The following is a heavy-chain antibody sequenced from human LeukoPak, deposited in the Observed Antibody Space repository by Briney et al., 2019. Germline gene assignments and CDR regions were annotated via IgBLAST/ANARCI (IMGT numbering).Heavy chain of an antibody. Sequence: ASVKVSCKASRYTFTGYYIHGVRQAPGQGLEWMGWINPNSGGTNYAQNFQGRVTMTRDTYISTDYLELTRLRYDDTAVYYCATARDRNSVYSSFDYWGQGTLVTVSS. CDR3: ATARDRNSVYSSFDY. D-gene: IGHD5/OR15-5a*01. CDR2: INPNSGGT. CDR1: RYTFTGYY. J-gene: IGHJ4*02. V-gene: IGHV1-2*02.